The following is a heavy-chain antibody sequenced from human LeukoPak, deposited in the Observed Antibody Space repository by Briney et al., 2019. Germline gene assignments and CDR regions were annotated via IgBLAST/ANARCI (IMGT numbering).Heavy chain of an antibody. V-gene: IGHV3-23*01. CDR2: ISSSAGST. CDR1: GFTFNNYA. Sequence: GGSLRLSCGASGFTFNNYAMNWVRQAPGKGLVWVSRISSSAGSTYYADSVQGRFTISRDNSKNILFLQMNSLRVEDTAMYYCAKDLTYSFGSGSYQTTLSWGKGTTVIASS. J-gene: IGHJ3*01. D-gene: IGHD3-10*01. CDR3: AKDLTYSFGSGSYQTTLS.